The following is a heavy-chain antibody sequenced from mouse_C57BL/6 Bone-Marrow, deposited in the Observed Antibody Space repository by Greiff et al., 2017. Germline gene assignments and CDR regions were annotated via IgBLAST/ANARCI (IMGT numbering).Heavy chain of an antibody. Sequence: DVHLVESGGDLVKPGGSLKLSCAASGFTFSSYGMSWVRQTPDKRLEWVATISSGGSYTYYPDSVKGRFTISRDNAKNTLYLQMSSLKSEDTAMYYCARRNLWFAYWGQGTLVTVSA. CDR1: GFTFSSYG. CDR3: ARRNLWFAY. J-gene: IGHJ3*01. V-gene: IGHV5-6*02. CDR2: ISSGGSYT.